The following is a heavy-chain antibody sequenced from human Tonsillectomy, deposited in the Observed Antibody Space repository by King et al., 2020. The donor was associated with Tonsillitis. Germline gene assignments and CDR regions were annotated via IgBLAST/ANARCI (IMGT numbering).Heavy chain of an antibody. D-gene: IGHD2-15*01. Sequence: QLVQSGAEVKKPGSSVKVSCKASGGTFSSYAISWVRQAPGQGLEWMGGIIPIFGTANYAQKFQGRVTITADESTSTAYIELSSLRSEDTAAYYCARAQGGYCSGGSCPNWFDPWGQGTLVTVSS. V-gene: IGHV1-69*01. CDR3: ARAQGGYCSGGSCPNWFDP. CDR1: GGTFSSYA. J-gene: IGHJ5*02. CDR2: IIPIFGTA.